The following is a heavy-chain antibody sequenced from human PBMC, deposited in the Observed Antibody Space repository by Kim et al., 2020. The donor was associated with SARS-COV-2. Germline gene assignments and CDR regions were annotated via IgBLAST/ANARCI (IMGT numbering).Heavy chain of an antibody. D-gene: IGHD2-15*01. CDR3: ANPGGSVDPP. V-gene: IGHV3-23*01. CDR2: ISGNIVST. Sequence: GGSLRLSCAAAGFTFSNYAMSWVRQAPGKGLEWVSGISGNIVSTNYADSVKGRFTISRDNSKNTLYLQMNSLRAEDTAVYYCANPGGSVDPPWGQGILVTVSS. CDR1: GFTFSNYA. J-gene: IGHJ5*02.